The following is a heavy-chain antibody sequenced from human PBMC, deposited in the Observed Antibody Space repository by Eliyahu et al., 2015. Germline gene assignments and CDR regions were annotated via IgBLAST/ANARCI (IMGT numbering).Heavy chain of an antibody. Sequence: SCAAXGFTFSSYAMHWVRQAPGKGLEWVAVISYDGSNKYYADSVKGRFTISRDNSKNTLYLQMNSLRAEDTAVYYCARDSLKWLRGPTSLDYWGQGTLVTVSS. CDR3: ARDSLKWLRGPTSLDY. D-gene: IGHD5-12*01. J-gene: IGHJ4*02. CDR2: ISYDGSNK. V-gene: IGHV3-30*01. CDR1: GFTFSSYA.